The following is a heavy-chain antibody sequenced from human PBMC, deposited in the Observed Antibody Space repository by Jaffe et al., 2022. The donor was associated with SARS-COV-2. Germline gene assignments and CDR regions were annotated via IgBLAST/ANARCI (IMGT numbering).Heavy chain of an antibody. CDR2: ISVRGKTS. Sequence: QLVESGGGLVTPGGSLRLSCAASGFIFSDYYMTWIRQTPGKGLEWISYISVRGKTSGNADSVKGRFTISRDDAKRSVYLQMDSLRVEDTAMYYCARGSQRSLAWFDPWGQGTLVTVSS. V-gene: IGHV3-11*01. CDR3: ARGSQRSLAWFDP. J-gene: IGHJ5*02. D-gene: IGHD6-25*01. CDR1: GFIFSDYY.